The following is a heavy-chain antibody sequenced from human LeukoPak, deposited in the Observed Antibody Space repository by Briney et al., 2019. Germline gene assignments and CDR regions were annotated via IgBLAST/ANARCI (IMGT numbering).Heavy chain of an antibody. Sequence: SETLSLTCAVSGGSISSGNWWSWVRQPPGKGLEWIGEIYHSGSTNYNPSLKSRVTISVDKSKNQFSLKLSSVTAADTAVYYCVGLLYGLGRWFDPWGQGTLVTVSS. CDR2: IYHSGST. V-gene: IGHV4-4*02. J-gene: IGHJ5*02. CDR1: GGSISSGNW. D-gene: IGHD2/OR15-2a*01. CDR3: VGLLYGLGRWFDP.